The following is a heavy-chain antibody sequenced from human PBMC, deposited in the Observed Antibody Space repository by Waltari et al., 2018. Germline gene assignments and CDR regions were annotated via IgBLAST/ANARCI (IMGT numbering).Heavy chain of an antibody. CDR1: DFPLTGYY. J-gene: IGHJ4*02. CDR2: INPNSGGT. V-gene: IGHV1-2*02. Sequence: HGQVVQSGAEVKRPGASLKGSCKACDFPLTGYYMHWVRQAPGQGLEWMGWINPNSGGTNYAQKFQGRVTMTRDTSISTAYMELSRLRSDDTAVYYCARGITGTTGDYFDYWGQGTLVTVSS. CDR3: ARGITGTTGDYFDY. D-gene: IGHD1-7*01.